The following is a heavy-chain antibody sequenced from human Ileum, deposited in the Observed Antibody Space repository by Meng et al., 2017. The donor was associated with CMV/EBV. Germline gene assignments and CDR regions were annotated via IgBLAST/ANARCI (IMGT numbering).Heavy chain of an antibody. Sequence: GESLKISCAASGFTFSSHWMSWVRQAPGKGLEWVANIKQDGSEKYYVDSVKGRFTITRDSAKNSTYLEMNSLRAENTAVYYCASRDYYDYTLDVWGQGTTVTVSS. J-gene: IGHJ6*02. V-gene: IGHV3-7*01. CDR1: GFTFSSHW. CDR3: ASRDYYDYTLDV. CDR2: IKQDGSEK.